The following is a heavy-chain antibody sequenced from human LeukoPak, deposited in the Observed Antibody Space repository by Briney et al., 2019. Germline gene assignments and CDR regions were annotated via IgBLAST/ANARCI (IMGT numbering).Heavy chain of an antibody. Sequence: GGSLRLSCAASGFTFSSYSMNWVRQAPGKGLEWVANINLDGGKKYHVDSVEGRFTISRDNAQNSLYLQMNSLRVEDTAVYYCARDETGGHFENWGQGTLVTVSS. D-gene: IGHD3-10*01. CDR3: ARDETGGHFEN. J-gene: IGHJ4*02. CDR2: INLDGGKK. V-gene: IGHV3-7*01. CDR1: GFTFSSYS.